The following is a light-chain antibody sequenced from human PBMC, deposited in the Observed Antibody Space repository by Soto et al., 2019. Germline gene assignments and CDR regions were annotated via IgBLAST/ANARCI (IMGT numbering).Light chain of an antibody. J-gene: IGKJ4*01. Sequence: EIVMTQSPATLSVSPGEGCPLSCMAIQSVSSNLAWYQHKPCQAPRLLIYGASTRATGITARFSGSGSGTEFTITISSLQSEDFAVYYCQRYSVWPLTFGGGTKVDIK. CDR1: QSVSSN. V-gene: IGKV3-15*01. CDR3: QRYSVWPLT. CDR2: GAS.